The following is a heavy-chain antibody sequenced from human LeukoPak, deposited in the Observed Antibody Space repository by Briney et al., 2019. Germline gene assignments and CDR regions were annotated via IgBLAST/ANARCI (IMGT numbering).Heavy chain of an antibody. CDR2: ISGSGGST. Sequence: PGGSLRLSCAASGFTFSSYAMSWVRQAPGKGLEWVSGISGSGGSTYYADSVKGRFSISRDNSKNTLYLLMNSLRAEDTAVYYCARGEAYGDYHFDYWGQGTLVTVSS. D-gene: IGHD4-17*01. CDR3: ARGEAYGDYHFDY. J-gene: IGHJ4*02. CDR1: GFTFSSYA. V-gene: IGHV3-23*01.